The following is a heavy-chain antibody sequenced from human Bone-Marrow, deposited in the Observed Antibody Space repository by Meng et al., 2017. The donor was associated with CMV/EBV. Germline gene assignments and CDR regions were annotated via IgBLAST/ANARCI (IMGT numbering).Heavy chain of an antibody. J-gene: IGHJ2*01. D-gene: IGHD5-12*01. CDR3: AKGSIVATILSANHWYSDL. Sequence: FSRYGMRWVRRAPGKGVECVSGISRNGGSTYYADSVKGRFTISRDNSKNTLYVQMNSLRVEDTAVYYCAKGSIVATILSANHWYSDLWGRGTLVTVSS. CDR1: FSRYG. V-gene: IGHV3-23*01. CDR2: ISRNGGST.